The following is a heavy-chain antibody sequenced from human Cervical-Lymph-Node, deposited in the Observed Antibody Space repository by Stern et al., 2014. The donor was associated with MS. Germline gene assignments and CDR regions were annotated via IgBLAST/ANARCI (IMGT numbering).Heavy chain of an antibody. Sequence: VQLVESGAEVKKPGASVKVSCTASGYTFTGFFLHWVRQAPGQGLEWVGWINPNTGGTKYAQKFHGWVTLTMDTSIKTVYMEHNRLKSDDSAVFYCARGYPFFDNWGQGTLVTVSS. CDR2: INPNTGGT. CDR1: GYTFTGFF. D-gene: IGHD2-15*01. J-gene: IGHJ4*02. CDR3: ARGYPFFDN. V-gene: IGHV1-2*04.